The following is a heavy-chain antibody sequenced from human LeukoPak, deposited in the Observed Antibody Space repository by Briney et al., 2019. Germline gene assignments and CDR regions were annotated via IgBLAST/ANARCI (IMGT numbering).Heavy chain of an antibody. CDR1: GGTFTNST. CDR2: IIPTFSLV. CDR3: ARQTYYFASKTYYGYGWFDP. J-gene: IGHJ5*02. V-gene: IGHV1-69*01. D-gene: IGHD3-10*01. Sequence: SLKVSCKPSGGTFTNSTISWVRPAPGHGLEWMGGIIPTFSLVKHAQNFQGRVTITADESTNTTYMELRSLRSEDTAVYYCARQTYYFASKTYYGYGWFDPWGQGTLVTVSS.